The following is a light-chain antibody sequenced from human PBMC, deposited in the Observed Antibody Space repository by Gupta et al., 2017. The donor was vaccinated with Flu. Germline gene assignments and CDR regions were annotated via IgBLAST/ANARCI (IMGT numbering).Light chain of an antibody. CDR2: KNN. Sequence: VTISCSGSSSNIGDNYVAWFQQLPGTAPKLLIYKNNNRPSGIPDRFSGSKSGTSATLGITGLQTGDEADYCCGSWDTSLSTYVFGTGTKVTVL. CDR3: GSWDTSLSTYV. CDR1: SSNIGDNY. J-gene: IGLJ1*01. V-gene: IGLV1-51*01.